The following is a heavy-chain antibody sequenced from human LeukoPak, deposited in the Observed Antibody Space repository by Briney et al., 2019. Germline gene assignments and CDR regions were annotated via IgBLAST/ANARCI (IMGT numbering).Heavy chain of an antibody. V-gene: IGHV1-2*02. Sequence: GASVKVSCKASGYTFTGYYMLWVRQAPGQGLEWMGWINPNSGGTNYAQKFQGRVTMTRDTSISTAYMELSRLRSDDTAVYYCARDSQFDFWSGYSTDWFDPWGQGTLVTVSS. D-gene: IGHD3-3*01. CDR2: INPNSGGT. CDR3: ARDSQFDFWSGYSTDWFDP. CDR1: GYTFTGYY. J-gene: IGHJ5*02.